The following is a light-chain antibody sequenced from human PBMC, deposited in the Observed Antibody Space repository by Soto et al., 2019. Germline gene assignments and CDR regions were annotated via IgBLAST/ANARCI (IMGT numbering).Light chain of an antibody. CDR1: QSVTSDY. J-gene: IGKJ5*01. CDR3: QQRHMWPIT. Sequence: EIALTQSPGTLSLSPGERATLSCRASQSVTSDYLAWYQQKPGQAPRLLIHGASSRATGIPDRFSGSGSGTDFTLTISSLEPEDSAVYYCQQRHMWPITFGQGTRLEI. CDR2: GAS. V-gene: IGKV3D-20*02.